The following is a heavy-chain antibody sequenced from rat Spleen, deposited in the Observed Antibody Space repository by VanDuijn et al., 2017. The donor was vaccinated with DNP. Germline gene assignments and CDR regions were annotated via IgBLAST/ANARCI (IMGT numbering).Heavy chain of an antibody. Sequence: EVQLVESGGGLVQPGRSMKLSCAASGFTFRSFPMAWVRQAPTKGLAWVATISTSGGSTYYRDSVKGRFTISRDNAKSTLYLQMNSPRSEDTATYYCTRETGDWGQGVMVTVSS. J-gene: IGHJ2*01. CDR2: ISTSGGST. V-gene: IGHV5-46*01. CDR1: GFTFRSFP. D-gene: IGHD5-1*01. CDR3: TRETGD.